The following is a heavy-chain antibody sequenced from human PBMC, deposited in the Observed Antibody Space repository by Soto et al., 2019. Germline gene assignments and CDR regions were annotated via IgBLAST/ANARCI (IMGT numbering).Heavy chain of an antibody. CDR3: TRVNTIFLIPAYSSYDMDV. V-gene: IGHV1-3*04. Sequence: QVQLVQSGAEVKKPGASVKVSCKASGYTFATYAIHWVRQAPGQRLEWMGWINTGNGYTEYSQNFRGRVTITRDTSASTAYMELSSLRSEDTAMYYCTRVNTIFLIPAYSSYDMDVWGQGTTVTVAS. J-gene: IGHJ6*02. CDR2: INTGNGYT. D-gene: IGHD3-9*01. CDR1: GYTFATYA.